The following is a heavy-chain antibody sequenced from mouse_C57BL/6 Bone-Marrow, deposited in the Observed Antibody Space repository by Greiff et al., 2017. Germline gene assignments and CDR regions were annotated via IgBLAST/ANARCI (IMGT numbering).Heavy chain of an antibody. Sequence: VHLVESGPGLVAPSQSLSITCTVSGFSLTSYGVSWVRQPPGKGLEWLGVIWGDGSTNYHSAIISRLSISKDNSKSQVFLKLNRLQTDDTATYYCAKGGGSGYQSAMDDWGQGTSVTVSS. CDR2: IWGDGST. J-gene: IGHJ4*01. D-gene: IGHD1-1*01. CDR1: GFSLTSYG. V-gene: IGHV2-3*01. CDR3: AKGGGSGYQSAMDD.